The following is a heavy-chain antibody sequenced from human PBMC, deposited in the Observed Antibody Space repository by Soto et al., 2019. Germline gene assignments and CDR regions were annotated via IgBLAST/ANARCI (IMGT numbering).Heavy chain of an antibody. CDR1: GFSLSTSGVG. CDR3: AHRPSYCSGGSCYSGFDY. Sequence: QITLKEFGPTLVKPTQTLTLTCTFSGFSLSTSGVGVGWIRQPPGKALEWLALIYWDDDKRYSPSLKSRLTNTQDTPKNQVVLTMTNMDPVDTATYYCAHRPSYCSGGSCYSGFDYWGQGTLVTVSS. J-gene: IGHJ4*02. CDR2: IYWDDDK. D-gene: IGHD2-15*01. V-gene: IGHV2-5*02.